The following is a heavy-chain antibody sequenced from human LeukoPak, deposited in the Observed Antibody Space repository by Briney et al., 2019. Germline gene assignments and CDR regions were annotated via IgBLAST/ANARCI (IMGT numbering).Heavy chain of an antibody. CDR2: INHSGST. V-gene: IGHV4-34*01. D-gene: IGHD3-22*01. Sequence: PSETLSLTCAVYGESFSGYYWSWIRQPPGKGLEWIGEINHSGSTNYNPSLKSRVTISVDTSRNQFSLNLSSVTAADTAVYYCARYYYDSSGYFKGVGAFDIWGQGTMVTVSS. J-gene: IGHJ3*02. CDR1: GESFSGYY. CDR3: ARYYYDSSGYFKGVGAFDI.